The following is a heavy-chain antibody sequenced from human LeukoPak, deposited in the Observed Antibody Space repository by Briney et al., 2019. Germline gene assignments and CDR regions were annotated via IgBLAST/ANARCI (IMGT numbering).Heavy chain of an antibody. CDR3: GRWGIEAAIDY. D-gene: IGHD2-2*01. CDR1: GFTFGPYW. V-gene: IGHV3-7*01. Sequence: GGSLRLSCATFGFTFGPYWMNWVRQAPGKGLEWVANINPDGSETYYLDSVKGRFTIARDNVKNSLYLLMDSPRADDTAVYYCGRWGIEAAIDYWGQGTLVTVSS. J-gene: IGHJ4*02. CDR2: INPDGSET.